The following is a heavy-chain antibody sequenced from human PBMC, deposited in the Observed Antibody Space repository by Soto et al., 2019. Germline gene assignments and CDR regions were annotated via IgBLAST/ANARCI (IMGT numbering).Heavy chain of an antibody. D-gene: IGHD2-15*01. CDR1: GGSISSGDYY. CDR3: ARDSGVVVAADSGNWFDP. Sequence: QVQLQESGPGLVKPSQTLSLTCTVSGGSISSGDYYWSWIRQPPGKGLEWIGYIYYSGSTYYNPSLKSRVTISVDMSKNQFSLKLSSVTAADTAVYYCARDSGVVVAADSGNWFDPWGQGTLVTVSS. V-gene: IGHV4-30-4*01. J-gene: IGHJ5*02. CDR2: IYYSGST.